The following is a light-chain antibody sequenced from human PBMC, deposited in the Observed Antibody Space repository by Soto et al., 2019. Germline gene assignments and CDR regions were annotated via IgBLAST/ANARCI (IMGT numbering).Light chain of an antibody. CDR1: SSDVGSYDL. V-gene: IGLV2-23*02. Sequence: QPVLTQPASVSGSPGQSITISCTGTSSDVGSYDLVSWYQHHPGKAPKLMIYEVSKRPSGVSNRFSGSKSGNTASLTISGLQAEDEADYYCCSYAGSSTEVFGGGTKLTVL. CDR3: CSYAGSSTEV. J-gene: IGLJ3*02. CDR2: EVS.